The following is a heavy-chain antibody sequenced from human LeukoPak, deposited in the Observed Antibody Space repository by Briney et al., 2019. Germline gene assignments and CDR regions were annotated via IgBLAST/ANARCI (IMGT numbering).Heavy chain of an antibody. D-gene: IGHD3-10*01. Sequence: PSETLSLTCTVSGGSISSYYWSWIRQPPGKGLEWIGYIYYSGSTNYNPSLKSRVTISVDTSKNQFSLKLSPVTAADTAVYYCARGFWHYYYGSGSYTYYFDYWGQGTLVTVSS. CDR3: ARGFWHYYYGSGSYTYYFDY. V-gene: IGHV4-59*12. J-gene: IGHJ4*02. CDR1: GGSISSYY. CDR2: IYYSGST.